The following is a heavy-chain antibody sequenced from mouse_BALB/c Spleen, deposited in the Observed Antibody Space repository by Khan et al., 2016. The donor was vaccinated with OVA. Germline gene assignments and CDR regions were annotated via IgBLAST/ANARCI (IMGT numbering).Heavy chain of an antibody. CDR2: IDPENGNT. CDR3: ARRDYDKCWFAY. CDR1: GFNIKDYY. J-gene: IGHJ3*01. V-gene: IGHV14-1*02. D-gene: IGHD2-4*01. Sequence: EVQLQESGAELVRPGALVKLSCKASGFNIKDYYMFWVKQRPEQGLEWIGWIDPENGNTIYDPKFQAKASITADTSSNTAYLQLSSLTSEDTAMYYCARRDYDKCWFAYGGQGTLVTVSA.